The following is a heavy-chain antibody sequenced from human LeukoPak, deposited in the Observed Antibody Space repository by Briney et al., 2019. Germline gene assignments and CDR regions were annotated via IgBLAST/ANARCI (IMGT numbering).Heavy chain of an antibody. CDR1: GGSISSYW. CDR3: ARARGYSGYAYFDY. CDR2: IYYTGST. J-gene: IGHJ4*02. V-gene: IGHV4-59*01. Sequence: PSETLSLTCTVSGGSISSYWWSWIRQPPGKGLEWLGYIYYTGSTNYNPSLKSRVTISVDTSKNQFSLKLSSVTAADTAVYYCARARGYSGYAYFDYWGQGTLVTVSS. D-gene: IGHD5-12*01.